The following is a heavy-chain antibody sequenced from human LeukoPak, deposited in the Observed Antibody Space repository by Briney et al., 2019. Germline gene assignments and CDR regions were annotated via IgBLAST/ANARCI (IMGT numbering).Heavy chain of an antibody. Sequence: AGGSLRLSCAASGFTFSSYGMHWVRQAPGKGLVWVAFIRYDGSNKYYADSVKGRFTISRDNSKNTLHLQMNSQRAEDTAVYYCARESESYDSSGSTFKYWGQGTLVTVSS. CDR3: ARESESYDSSGSTFKY. CDR1: GFTFSSYG. CDR2: IRYDGSNK. D-gene: IGHD3-22*01. J-gene: IGHJ4*02. V-gene: IGHV3-30*02.